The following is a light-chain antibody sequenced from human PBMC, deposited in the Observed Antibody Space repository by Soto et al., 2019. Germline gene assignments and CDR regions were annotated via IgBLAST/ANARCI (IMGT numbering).Light chain of an antibody. CDR3: QQHNNWPFT. Sequence: EVVLTQSPATLSLSPGERATFSCRASQSVGSYLAWYQQRPGQAPRLLIHDASNRATGIPARFSGSGSGTDFSLTISGLEPEDFAVYYCQQHNNWPFTFGPGTKLDIK. CDR1: QSVGSY. CDR2: DAS. V-gene: IGKV3-11*01. J-gene: IGKJ3*01.